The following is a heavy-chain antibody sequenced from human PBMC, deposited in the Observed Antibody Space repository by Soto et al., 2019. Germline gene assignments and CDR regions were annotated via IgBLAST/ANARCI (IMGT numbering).Heavy chain of an antibody. CDR1: GYTFTSDG. Sequence: QVQLVQSGAEVKKPGASVKVSCKASGYTFTSDGINWVRQATGQGLEWMGWINCNSGSTDYVQKFQGRVTMTRDTSRNTAYMELSSLRSEDTAVSYGARGASDGGIDYWGQGTLVTVSS. D-gene: IGHD3-16*01. CDR2: INCNSGST. J-gene: IGHJ4*02. CDR3: ARGASDGGIDY. V-gene: IGHV1-8*01.